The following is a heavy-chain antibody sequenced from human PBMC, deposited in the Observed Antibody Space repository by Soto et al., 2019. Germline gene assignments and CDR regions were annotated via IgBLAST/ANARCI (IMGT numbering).Heavy chain of an antibody. V-gene: IGHV4-39*01. CDR3: ARRLIANFYGRDV. D-gene: IGHD2-21*01. CDR2: IYYSGNT. J-gene: IGHJ6*02. Sequence: QPPGKGPEWIGHIYYSGNTYYNPSLKSRVTRSVDTSKNQFSLRLTSVTAADTAVYHCARRLIANFYGRDVLGHGTTVTVSS.